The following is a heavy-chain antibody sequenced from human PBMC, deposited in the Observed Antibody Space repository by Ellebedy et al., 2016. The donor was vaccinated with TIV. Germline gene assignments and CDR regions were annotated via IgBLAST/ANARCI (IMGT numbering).Heavy chain of an antibody. D-gene: IGHD3-22*01. Sequence: GGSLRLXXAASGFTFSTYTMHWVRQAPGKGLVWVSHISSDGSHRNYADSVKGRFTISRDNAKNTLYLQMNSLRAEDTAVYYCVSQIALGYWGQGTLVTVSS. CDR3: VSQIALGY. V-gene: IGHV3-74*01. J-gene: IGHJ4*02. CDR1: GFTFSTYT. CDR2: ISSDGSHR.